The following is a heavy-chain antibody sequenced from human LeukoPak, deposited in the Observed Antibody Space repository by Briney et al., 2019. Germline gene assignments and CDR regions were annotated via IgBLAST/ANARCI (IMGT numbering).Heavy chain of an antibody. J-gene: IGHJ4*02. CDR2: ISGSGGST. Sequence: GGSLRLSCAASGFTFSSYTMSWVRQAPGKGLEWVSAISGSGGSTYYADSVKGRFTLSRDNSKNTLYLQMNSLRAEDTAVCYCAKGYSSGWSGFSAFDYWGQGTLVTVSS. D-gene: IGHD6-19*01. V-gene: IGHV3-23*01. CDR1: GFTFSSYT. CDR3: AKGYSSGWSGFSAFDY.